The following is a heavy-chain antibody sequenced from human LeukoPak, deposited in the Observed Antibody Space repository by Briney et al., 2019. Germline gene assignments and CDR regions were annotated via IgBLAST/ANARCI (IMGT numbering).Heavy chain of an antibody. CDR2: ISAYNGDT. CDR1: GYTFTSHG. CDR3: ARDSSPYIAAAGTQVAQVDY. Sequence: GASVKVSCKASGYTFTSHGISWVRQAPGQGLEWMGWISAYNGDTKYAQRFQGRVTMTRDTSISTAYMELSRLRSDDTAVYYCARDSSPYIAAAGTQVAQVDYWGQGTLVTVSS. J-gene: IGHJ4*02. D-gene: IGHD6-13*01. V-gene: IGHV1-18*01.